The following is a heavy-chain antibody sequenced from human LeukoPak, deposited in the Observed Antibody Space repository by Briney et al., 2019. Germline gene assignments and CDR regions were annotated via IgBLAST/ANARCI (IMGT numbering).Heavy chain of an antibody. CDR2: ISYDGSNK. Sequence: GGSLRLSCAASGFTFSSYAMHWVRQAPGKGLEWVAVISYDGSNKYYADSVKGRFTISRDNSKNTLFLQMNSLRVEDTAMYYCARDSNTVLRYFGWLFDDWGQGTLVTVSS. D-gene: IGHD3-9*01. V-gene: IGHV3-30-3*01. J-gene: IGHJ5*02. CDR3: ARDSNTVLRYFGWLFDD. CDR1: GFTFSSYA.